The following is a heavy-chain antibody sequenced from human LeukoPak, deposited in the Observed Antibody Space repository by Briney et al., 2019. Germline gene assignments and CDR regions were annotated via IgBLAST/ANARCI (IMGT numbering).Heavy chain of an antibody. J-gene: IGHJ4*02. CDR2: IKSKAHGGTT. CDR3: AQHDYADY. Sequence: GGSLRLSCAASGSSFSNAWMTWVRQAPGKGLEWVGRIKSKAHGGTTDYAAPVKGRFTISRDDSKNTLYLQINGLKTEDTAVYYCAQHDYADYWGQGTLVTVSS. CDR1: GSSFSNAW. V-gene: IGHV3-15*01.